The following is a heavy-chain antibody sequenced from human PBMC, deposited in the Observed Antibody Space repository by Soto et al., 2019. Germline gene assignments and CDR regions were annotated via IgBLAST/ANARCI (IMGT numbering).Heavy chain of an antibody. CDR3: ARVGPRGSRDVFDI. J-gene: IGHJ3*02. CDR2: IIPIFGTA. Sequence: SVKVSCKASGGTFSSYAISWVRQAPGQGLEWMGGIIPIFGTANYAQKFQGRVTITADESTSTAYMELSSLRSEDTAVYYCARVGPRGSRDVFDIWGQGTMVTVSS. D-gene: IGHD3-16*01. V-gene: IGHV1-69*13. CDR1: GGTFSSYA.